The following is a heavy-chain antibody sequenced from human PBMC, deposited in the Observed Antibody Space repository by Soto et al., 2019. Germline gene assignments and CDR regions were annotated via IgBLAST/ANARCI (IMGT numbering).Heavy chain of an antibody. V-gene: IGHV4-30-2*01. D-gene: IGHD5-18*01. J-gene: IGHJ3*02. CDR1: GGSISSGGYS. Sequence: QLQLQESGSGLVKPSQTLSLTCAVSGGSISSGGYSWSWIRQPPGKGLEWIGYIYHSGSTYYNPYQNGRFTISADRSKNQFSRTLSSVTAAYTAVYYCAIRRDGYSRAVDIWGQGTMVTVST. CDR3: AIRRDGYSRAVDI. CDR2: IYHSGST.